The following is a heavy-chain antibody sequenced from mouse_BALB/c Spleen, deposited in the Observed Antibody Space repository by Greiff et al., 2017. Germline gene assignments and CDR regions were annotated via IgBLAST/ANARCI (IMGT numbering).Heavy chain of an antibody. Sequence: EVQRVESGGGLVQPGGSRKLSCAASGFTFSSFGMHWVRQAPEKGLEWVAYISSGSSTIYYADTVKGRFTISRDNPKNTLFLQMTSLRSEDTAMYYCARMRTGKAMDYWGQGTSVTVSS. CDR3: ARMRTGKAMDY. D-gene: IGHD4-1*01. CDR2: ISSGSSTI. V-gene: IGHV5-17*02. CDR1: GFTFSSFG. J-gene: IGHJ4*01.